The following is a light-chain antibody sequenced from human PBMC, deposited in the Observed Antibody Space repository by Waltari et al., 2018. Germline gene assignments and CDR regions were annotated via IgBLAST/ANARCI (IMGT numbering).Light chain of an antibody. CDR3: AAWDASLSSWL. CDR1: SSNIGHNS. CDR2: YDD. Sequence: QSVLTQPPSVSGAPRQRVPIPCSGSSSNIGHNSVHWYQQLPGKPPKLLIYYDDLLSSGVSDRFSGSKSGTSASLAIAGLQSEDEAHYYCAAWDASLSSWLFGGGTKLTVL. V-gene: IGLV1-36*01. J-gene: IGLJ3*02.